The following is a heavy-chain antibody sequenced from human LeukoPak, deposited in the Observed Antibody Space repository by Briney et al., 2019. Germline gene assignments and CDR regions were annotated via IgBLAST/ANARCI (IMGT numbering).Heavy chain of an antibody. J-gene: IGHJ3*02. D-gene: IGHD3-22*01. CDR3: ARDPIVVGAFDI. Sequence: ASVKVSCKASGGTFSCYAISWVRQAPGQGLEWMGRIIPILGIANYAQKFQGRVTITADKSTSTAYMELSSLRSEDAAVYYCARDPIVVGAFDILGQGTMVTVSS. CDR2: IIPILGIA. CDR1: GGTFSCYA. V-gene: IGHV1-69*04.